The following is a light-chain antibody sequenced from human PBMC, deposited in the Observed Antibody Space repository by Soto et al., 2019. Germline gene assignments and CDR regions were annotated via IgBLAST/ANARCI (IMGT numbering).Light chain of an antibody. Sequence: EIVMTQSPATPSLSAGERATLSCMASQSVNSRLAWYQQKPGQTPRLLIYDASTRATGIPTRFSGSGSGTDFTLTISNLQSEDFAVYSCQQYNNWPLTFGQGAKVDI. J-gene: IGKJ1*01. CDR1: QSVNSR. CDR3: QQYNNWPLT. CDR2: DAS. V-gene: IGKV3-15*01.